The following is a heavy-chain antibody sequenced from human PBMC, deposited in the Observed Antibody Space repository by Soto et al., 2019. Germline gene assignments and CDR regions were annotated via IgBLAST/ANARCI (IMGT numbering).Heavy chain of an antibody. J-gene: IGHJ4*02. CDR2: IYYSGSF. Sequence: QLQLQESGPGLVKPSETLSLTCTVSGGSITRSGYYWGWIRQPPGKGLEWIGSIYYSGSFSYNPSLKSRVTISVDTSQNQFSLQLSSVTAADTAVYNCARHGTSSSLYYFDYWGQGTLVTVSS. V-gene: IGHV4-39*01. CDR3: ARHGTSSSLYYFDY. CDR1: GGSITRSGYY. D-gene: IGHD6-13*01.